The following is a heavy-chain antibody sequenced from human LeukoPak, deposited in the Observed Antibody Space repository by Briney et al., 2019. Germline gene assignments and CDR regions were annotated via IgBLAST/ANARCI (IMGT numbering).Heavy chain of an antibody. D-gene: IGHD3-3*01. CDR3: ATLRFLEWLSPGDYFDY. CDR1: GGSISSGSYY. J-gene: IGHJ4*02. CDR2: IYTSGST. Sequence: SQTLSLTCTVSGGSISSGSYYWSWIRQPAGKGLEWIGHIYTSGSTNYNPSLKGLVTISVDTSKNQFSLKLSSVTAADTAVYYCATLRFLEWLSPGDYFDYWGQGTLVTVSS. V-gene: IGHV4-61*09.